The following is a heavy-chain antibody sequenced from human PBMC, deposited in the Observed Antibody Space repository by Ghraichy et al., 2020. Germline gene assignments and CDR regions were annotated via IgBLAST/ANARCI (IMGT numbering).Heavy chain of an antibody. CDR1: GGSISSYY. J-gene: IGHJ4*02. V-gene: IGHV4-4*07. Sequence: SETLSLTCTVSGGSISSYYWSWIRQPAGKGLEWIGRIYTSGSTNYNPSLKSRVTMSVDTSKNQFSLKLSSVTAADTAVYYCATSRNKYCGGDCFDYWGQGTLVTVSS. D-gene: IGHD2-21*01. CDR2: IYTSGST. CDR3: ATSRNKYCGGDCFDY.